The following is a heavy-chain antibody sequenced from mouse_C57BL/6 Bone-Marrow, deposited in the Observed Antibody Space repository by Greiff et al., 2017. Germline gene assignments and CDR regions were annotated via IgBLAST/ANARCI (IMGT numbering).Heavy chain of an antibody. CDR2: FFPGSGST. D-gene: IGHD2-2*01. CDR3: ARGRLPHWYFDV. CDR1: GYTFTDYS. Sequence: QVQLQQSGPELVKPGASVKISCTASGYTFTDYSINWVKQRPGQGLEWIGWFFPGSGSTYYNEKFKGKATLTVDKSSSTACMMISSLTSEDYAVYYCARGRLPHWYFDVWGTGTTVTVSS. J-gene: IGHJ1*03. V-gene: IGHV1-75*01.